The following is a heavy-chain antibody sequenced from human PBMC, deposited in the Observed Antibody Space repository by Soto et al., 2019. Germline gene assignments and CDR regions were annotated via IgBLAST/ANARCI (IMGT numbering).Heavy chain of an antibody. CDR3: AREGGGLYCSGGSCYSIDYYYYGMDV. D-gene: IGHD2-15*01. CDR2: INSDGSST. V-gene: IGHV3-74*01. Sequence: PGGSLRLSCAASGFTFSSYWMHWVRQAPGKGLVWVSRINSDGSSTSYADSVKGRFTISRDNAKNTLYLQMNSLRAEDTAVYYCAREGGGLYCSGGSCYSIDYYYYGMDVWGQGTTVTVS. CDR1: GFTFSSYW. J-gene: IGHJ6*02.